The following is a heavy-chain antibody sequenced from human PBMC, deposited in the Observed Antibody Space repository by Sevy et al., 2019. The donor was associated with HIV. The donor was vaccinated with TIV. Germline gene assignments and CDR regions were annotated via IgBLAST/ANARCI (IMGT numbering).Heavy chain of an antibody. CDR3: ARSGGYSDNGMDV. CDR2: IGSSGDP. Sequence: GGSLRLSCEASEFTFRNYGLHWVRQVTGKGLEWVSVIGSSGDPYYPGSVKVRFTISRENAKNSVYLQMNSLRAGDTAVYYCARSGGYSDNGMDVWGQGTTVTVSS. CDR1: EFTFRNYG. V-gene: IGHV3-13*05. D-gene: IGHD5-12*01. J-gene: IGHJ6*02.